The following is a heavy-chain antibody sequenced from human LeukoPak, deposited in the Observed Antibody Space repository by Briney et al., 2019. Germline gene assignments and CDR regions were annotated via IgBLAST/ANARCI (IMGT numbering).Heavy chain of an antibody. CDR2: ISGGAGGA. V-gene: IGHV3-23*01. J-gene: IGHJ4*02. CDR1: GFTFSSYD. CDR3: AKDGGYGSGSYYPDY. D-gene: IGHD3-10*01. Sequence: GGSLRLTCAASGFTFSSYDLNWVRQAPGKGLEWVSSISGGAGGAAYADSVKGRFTMSRDNSKNTLYLQVNSLRAEDTAVYYCAKDGGYGSGSYYPDYWGQGTGVTVSS.